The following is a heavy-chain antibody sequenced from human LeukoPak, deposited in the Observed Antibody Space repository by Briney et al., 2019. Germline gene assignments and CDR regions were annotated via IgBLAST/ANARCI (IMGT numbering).Heavy chain of an antibody. CDR1: GYTFTGYY. J-gene: IGHJ4*02. V-gene: IGHV1-2*02. CDR2: INPNSGGT. Sequence: ASVKVSCKASGYTFTGYYMHWVRQAPGQGLEWMGWINPNSGGTNYAQKFQGRVTMTRDTSISTAYMELSRLRSDDTAVYYCARLPVVPRNNYYDSSGYIMDYWGQGTLVTVSS. D-gene: IGHD3-22*01. CDR3: ARLPVVPRNNYYDSSGYIMDY.